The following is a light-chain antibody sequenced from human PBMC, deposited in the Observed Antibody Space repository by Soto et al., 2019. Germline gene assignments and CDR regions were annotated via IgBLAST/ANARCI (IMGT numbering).Light chain of an antibody. V-gene: IGKV3-11*01. J-gene: IGKJ1*01. Sequence: EVVLTQSPATLSLSPGGRATLSCRASEDVDIYLAWYQQRPGQAPRLLIYDTSKRATGIPARFTGTGSGTDFHLPLSRLEPEDFAVYYCQPRFSWPPWTFGQGTKVEIK. CDR1: EDVDIY. CDR3: QPRFSWPPWT. CDR2: DTS.